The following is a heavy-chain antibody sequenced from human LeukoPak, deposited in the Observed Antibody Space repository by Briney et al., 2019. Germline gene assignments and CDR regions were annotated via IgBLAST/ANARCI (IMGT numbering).Heavy chain of an antibody. Sequence: GGSLRLSCAASGFTFRSYGMHGVRQAPGKGGEGVAVISYEGGNKYYADCVKGRFTISRDNAKNSLYLQMNSLRAEDTAVYYCVRGQTVFIRWGQGALVTVSS. CDR2: ISYEGGNK. CDR3: VRGQTVFIR. V-gene: IGHV3-30*04. J-gene: IGHJ4*02. D-gene: IGHD2-21*01. CDR1: GFTFRSYG.